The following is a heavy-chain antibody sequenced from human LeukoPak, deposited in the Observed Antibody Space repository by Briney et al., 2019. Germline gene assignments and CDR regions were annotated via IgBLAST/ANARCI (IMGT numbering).Heavy chain of an antibody. J-gene: IGHJ4*02. CDR2: ISAYNGNT. V-gene: IGHV1-18*01. CDR3: ARDDWGQLGDFDY. D-gene: IGHD3-9*01. CDR1: GSMFTTYG. Sequence: GALVKLSCKASGSMFTTYGISWVRRAAGHRGGGRGGISAYNGNTNYAKKLQGRVTMTTDTSTSTAYMELRSLRSDDTAVYYCARDDWGQLGDFDYWGQGTLVTVSS.